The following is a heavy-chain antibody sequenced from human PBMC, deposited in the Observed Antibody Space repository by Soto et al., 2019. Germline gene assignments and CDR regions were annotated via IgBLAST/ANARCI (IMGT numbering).Heavy chain of an antibody. Sequence: EVQLLESGGGLVQPGGSLRLSCAASGFTFSSYAMSWVRQAPGKGLEWVSAISGSGGSTYYADSVKGLFTISRDNSKNPLYLQMNRLRAEDTAVYYCAKPMVRGVTGIYWGQGTLVTVSS. J-gene: IGHJ4*02. CDR2: ISGSGGST. V-gene: IGHV3-23*01. D-gene: IGHD3-10*01. CDR3: AKPMVRGVTGIY. CDR1: GFTFSSYA.